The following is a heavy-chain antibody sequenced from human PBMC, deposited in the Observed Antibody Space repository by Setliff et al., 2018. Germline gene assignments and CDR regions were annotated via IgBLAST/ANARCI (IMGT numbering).Heavy chain of an antibody. CDR1: GASISGSAYY. Sequence: SETLSLTCNVSGASISGSAYYWGWIRQPPGKGLEWIGSVYSSGSPYYNPSLKSRVTISMDTSKNQFSLKVNSLTAADTAVYYCARDQDFWSGYYRASHYMDVWGKGTTVTVSS. J-gene: IGHJ6*03. CDR2: VYSSGSP. D-gene: IGHD3-3*01. V-gene: IGHV4-39*07. CDR3: ARDQDFWSGYYRASHYMDV.